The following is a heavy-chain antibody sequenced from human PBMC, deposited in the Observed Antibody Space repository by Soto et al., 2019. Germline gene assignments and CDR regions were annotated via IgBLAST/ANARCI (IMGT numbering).Heavy chain of an antibody. CDR2: IYYSGIT. J-gene: IGHJ5*02. CDR3: ARSNSGYYKWFDP. D-gene: IGHD3-22*01. V-gene: IGHV4-39*01. CDR1: GDSISSSNYY. Sequence: SXTLSLTCTVSGDSISSSNYYWGWIRQPPGKGLEWIANIYYSGITYCNPSLKSRVAISVDTSKNQFSLKLSSVSAADTAIYYCARSNSGYYKWFDPWGRGTLVTVSS.